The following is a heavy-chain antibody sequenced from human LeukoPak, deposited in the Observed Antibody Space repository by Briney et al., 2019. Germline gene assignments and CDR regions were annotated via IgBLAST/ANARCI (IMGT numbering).Heavy chain of an antibody. D-gene: IGHD3-3*01. CDR1: GFTFSDYY. CDR2: ISSSGSTI. Sequence: GGSLRLSCAASGFTFSDYYMSWIRQAPGKGLEWVSYISSSGSTIYYADSVKGRFTISRDNAKNSLYPQMNSLRAEDTAVYYCARDGSTYYDFWSGYLAPDYWGQGTLVTVSS. V-gene: IGHV3-11*01. J-gene: IGHJ4*02. CDR3: ARDGSTYYDFWSGYLAPDY.